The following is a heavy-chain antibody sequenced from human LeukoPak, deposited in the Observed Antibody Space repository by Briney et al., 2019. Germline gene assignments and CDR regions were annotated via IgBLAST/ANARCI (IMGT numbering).Heavy chain of an antibody. CDR1: GGSISNYY. CDR3: ARREALGYWYFDL. D-gene: IGHD7-27*01. Sequence: SETLSLTCTASGGSISNYYWSWIRQPPGKGLEWMGYIYSSGSTYYNPSLKSRVTMSVDTSQNQFSLKLNSVTAADTAVYYCARREALGYWYFDLWGRGTRVTVSS. CDR2: IYSSGST. J-gene: IGHJ2*01. V-gene: IGHV4-59*08.